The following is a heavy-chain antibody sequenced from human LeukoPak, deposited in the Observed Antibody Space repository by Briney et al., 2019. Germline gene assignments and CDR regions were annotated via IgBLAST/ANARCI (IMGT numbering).Heavy chain of an antibody. CDR1: GGSISSSNYY. Sequence: SQTLSLTCIVSGGSISSSNYYWGWIRQPPGKGLECIGSIYISGSTNYNPSLKSRVTMSVDTSKNQFSLKLSSVTAADTAVYYCARDRGTWNDDGFDYWGQGTLVTVSS. CDR2: IYISGST. J-gene: IGHJ4*02. D-gene: IGHD1-1*01. V-gene: IGHV4-39*07. CDR3: ARDRGTWNDDGFDY.